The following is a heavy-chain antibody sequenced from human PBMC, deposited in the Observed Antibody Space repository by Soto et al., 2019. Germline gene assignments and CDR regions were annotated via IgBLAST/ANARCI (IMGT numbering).Heavy chain of an antibody. CDR1: GFTIGAYG. CDR2: ISSYGGNI. V-gene: IGHV3-64*01. J-gene: IGHJ6*03. Sequence: EVQLVESGGGLVQPGVSLRLSCAASGFTIGAYGFHWVRQAPGKVRGYISAISSYGGNIYYANSVKGRFTNSRENSKYTVYLRRGSLSTEDTGVYYCAIDVGSGKYHKEVYYYYYTGDWGKGTTVTFSS. CDR3: AIDVGSGKYHKEVYYYYYTGD. D-gene: IGHD2-8*01.